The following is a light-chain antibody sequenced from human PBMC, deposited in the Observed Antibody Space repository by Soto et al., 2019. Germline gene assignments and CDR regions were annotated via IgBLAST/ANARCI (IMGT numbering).Light chain of an antibody. CDR3: TSYTSSSTLHVL. J-gene: IGLJ3*02. CDR2: EVT. Sequence: QSVLTQPASVSGSPGQSITISCTGTSSDVGGYNYVSWFQQHPGKAPKLLIYEVTNRPSGVSNRFSGSKSGNTASLTISGLQAEDEADYYCTSYTSSSTLHVLFGGGTKVTAL. CDR1: SSDVGGYNY. V-gene: IGLV2-14*01.